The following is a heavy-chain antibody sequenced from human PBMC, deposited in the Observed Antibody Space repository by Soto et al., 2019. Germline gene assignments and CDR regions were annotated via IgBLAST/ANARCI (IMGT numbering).Heavy chain of an antibody. CDR1: IHLHQLL. CDR2: IRXYXGXX. CDR3: AMPSTVGGSFDI. J-gene: IGHJ3*02. D-gene: IGHD2-8*02. Sequence: ASVKGLLQGIWIHLHQLLYALGATGPWTGLXGMGGIRXYXGXXXYXXXLQGRVTMTTDTSTSTAYMELRSLRSEDTAVYYCAMPSTVGGSFDIWGQGTMVTVS. V-gene: IGHV1-18*04.